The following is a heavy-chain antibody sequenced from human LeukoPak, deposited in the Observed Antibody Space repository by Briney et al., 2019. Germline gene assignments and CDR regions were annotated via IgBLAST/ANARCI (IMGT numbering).Heavy chain of an antibody. CDR1: GGSISSYY. D-gene: IGHD5-18*01. Sequence: PSETLSLICTVSGGSISSYYWSWIRQPPGKGLEWIGYIYYSGSTNYNPSLKSRVTISVDTSKNQFSLKLSSVTAADTAVYYCARRRDTAMVNWGQGTLVTVSS. V-gene: IGHV4-59*08. CDR2: IYYSGST. J-gene: IGHJ4*02. CDR3: ARRRDTAMVN.